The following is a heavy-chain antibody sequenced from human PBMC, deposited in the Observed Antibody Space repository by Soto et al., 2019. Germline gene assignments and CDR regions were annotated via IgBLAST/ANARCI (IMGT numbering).Heavy chain of an antibody. CDR2: ISGSGGSS. J-gene: IGHJ6*02. CDR1: GFAFSTYA. D-gene: IGHD6-13*01. CDR3: AKVTKRAAAGRYEYYKYGMDV. V-gene: IGHV3-23*01. Sequence: EVQLLESGGALEHPGGSLRLSCAASGFAFSTYAMTWVRQAPGKGLEWVSVISGSGGSSYYAASVKGRFPISRHNSKNTLYLQMNGLRAEDTALYYCAKVTKRAAAGRYEYYKYGMDVWGQGTTVTVSS.